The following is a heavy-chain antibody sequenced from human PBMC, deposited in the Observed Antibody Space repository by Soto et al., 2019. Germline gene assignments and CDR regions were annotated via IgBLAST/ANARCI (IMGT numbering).Heavy chain of an antibody. J-gene: IGHJ4*02. V-gene: IGHV3-23*01. CDR2: ISYGGGTT. D-gene: IGHD3-22*01. Sequence: PGGSLRLSCAASEFTFGNYARSRVRQAPGKGLEWVSAISYGGGTTYYADSVKGRFTISRDNSKNTLYLQMNSLRAEDTAVYYCAKNPGYYYDSTGYHFDYWGQGTLVTSPQ. CDR3: AKNPGYYYDSTGYHFDY. CDR1: EFTFGNYA.